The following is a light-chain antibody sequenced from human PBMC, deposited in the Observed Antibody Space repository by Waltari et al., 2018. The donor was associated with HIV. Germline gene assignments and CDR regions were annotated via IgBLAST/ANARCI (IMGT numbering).Light chain of an antibody. CDR2: DVS. CDR1: SSEVGGYNY. Sequence: QSALTQPASVSGSPGQSITISCTGTSSEVGGYNYVSWYQQHPGKAPKLMIYDVSNRPSGFSNRFSGSKSGNTASLTISGLQAEDEADYYCSSYTSSSTLDVFGGGTMLTVL. CDR3: SSYTSSSTLDV. J-gene: IGLJ3*02. V-gene: IGLV2-14*01.